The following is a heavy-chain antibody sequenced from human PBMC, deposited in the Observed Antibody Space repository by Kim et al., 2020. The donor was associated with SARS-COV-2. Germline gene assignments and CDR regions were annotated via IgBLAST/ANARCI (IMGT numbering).Heavy chain of an antibody. CDR3: AGRLRFLEWRHWDY. J-gene: IGHJ4*02. V-gene: IGHV1-69*13. CDR1: GGTFSSYA. CDR2: IIPIFGTA. Sequence: SVKVSCKASGGTFSSYAISWVRQAPGQGLEWMGGIIPIFGTANYAQKFQGRVTITADESTSTAYMELSSLRSEDTAVYYCAGRLRFLEWRHWDYWGQGTLVTVSS. D-gene: IGHD3-3*01.